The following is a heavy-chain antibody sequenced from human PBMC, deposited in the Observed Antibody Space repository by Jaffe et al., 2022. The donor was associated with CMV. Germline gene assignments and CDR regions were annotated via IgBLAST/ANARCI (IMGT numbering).Heavy chain of an antibody. Sequence: QVQLVESGGGVVQPGRSLRLSCAASGFTFSSYGMHWVRQAPGKGLEWVAVIWYDGSNKYYADSVKGRFTISRDNSKNTLYLQMNSLRAEDTAVYYCARDPLRAVTTSVGDYYYGMDVWGQGTTVTVSS. CDR2: IWYDGSNK. D-gene: IGHD4-17*01. V-gene: IGHV3-33*01. CDR3: ARDPLRAVTTSVGDYYYGMDV. CDR1: GFTFSSYG. J-gene: IGHJ6*02.